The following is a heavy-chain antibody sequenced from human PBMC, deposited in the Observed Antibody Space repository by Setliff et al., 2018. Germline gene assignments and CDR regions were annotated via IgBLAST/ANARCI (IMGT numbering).Heavy chain of an antibody. Sequence: SATLSLTCTVSGGSISSYYWSWIRQPPGKGLEWIGYIYYSGSTNYNPSLKSRVTISVDTSKNQFSLKLSSVTAADTAVYYCARYRGNYYDSSGYYSGDAFDIWGQGTMVTVSS. V-gene: IGHV4-59*01. J-gene: IGHJ3*02. CDR3: ARYRGNYYDSSGYYSGDAFDI. D-gene: IGHD3-22*01. CDR2: IYYSGST. CDR1: GGSISSYY.